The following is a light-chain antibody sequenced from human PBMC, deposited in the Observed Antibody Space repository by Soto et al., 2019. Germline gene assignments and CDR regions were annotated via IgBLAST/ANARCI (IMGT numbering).Light chain of an antibody. Sequence: QSALTQPPSVSGAPGQRVTISCTGSNVNIGAGYDVHWYQQRPGTVPKLIISNNDNRPSGVPDRFSGSRAGASASLAITGLQSEDEADYYCQSFDSGSVLFGGGTQLTVL. CDR1: NVNIGAGYD. CDR3: QSFDSGSVL. J-gene: IGLJ2*01. CDR2: NND. V-gene: IGLV1-40*03.